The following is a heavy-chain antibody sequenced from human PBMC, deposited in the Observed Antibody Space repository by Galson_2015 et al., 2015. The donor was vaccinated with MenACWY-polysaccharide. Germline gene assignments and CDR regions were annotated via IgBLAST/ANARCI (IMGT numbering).Heavy chain of an antibody. Sequence: SLRLSCAASGFTFNTYWMSWVRQAPRKGLEWVANIKQDGSDKYYVESVKGRFTISRDNAENSLYLQMNSLRVEDTAVYYCARDTRCVGSSGCYSWFDPWGQGTLVTVSS. V-gene: IGHV3-7*01. CDR1: GFTFNTYW. CDR2: IKQDGSDK. J-gene: IGHJ5*02. CDR3: ARDTRCVGSSGCYSWFDP. D-gene: IGHD2-21*01.